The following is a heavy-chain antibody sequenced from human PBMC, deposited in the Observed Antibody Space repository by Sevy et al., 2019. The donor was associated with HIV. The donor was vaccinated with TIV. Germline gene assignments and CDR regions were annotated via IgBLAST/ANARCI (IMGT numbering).Heavy chain of an antibody. CDR3: TTGGSLFQH. CDR1: GFSFSNVW. J-gene: IGHJ1*01. D-gene: IGHD3-16*01. Sequence: GGSLRLSCAASGFSFSNVWMTWVSQAPGKGLEWVGHSKSKTDGGTTDYAAPVRGRFTISRDDSKNTMYLQMNSLKIEDTAVYYCTTGGSLFQHWGQGTLVTVSS. V-gene: IGHV3-15*01. CDR2: SKSKTDGGTT.